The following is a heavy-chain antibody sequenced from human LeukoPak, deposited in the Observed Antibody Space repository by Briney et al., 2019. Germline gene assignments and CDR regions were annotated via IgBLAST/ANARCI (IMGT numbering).Heavy chain of an antibody. Sequence: PGGSLRLSCAASGFTFSSYWMPWVRQAPGKGLEWIGEINHSGSTNYNPSLKSRVTISVDTSKNQFSLKLSSVTAADTAVYYCARGRQVWLVRGPYFDYWGQGTLVTVSS. D-gene: IGHD6-19*01. CDR1: GFTFSSYW. J-gene: IGHJ4*02. V-gene: IGHV4-34*01. CDR3: ARGRQVWLVRGPYFDY. CDR2: INHSGST.